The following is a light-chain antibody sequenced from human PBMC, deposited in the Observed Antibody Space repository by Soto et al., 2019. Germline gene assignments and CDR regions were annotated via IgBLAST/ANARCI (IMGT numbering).Light chain of an antibody. J-gene: IGLJ1*01. CDR1: SSDVGAYNY. V-gene: IGLV2-8*01. Sequence: QSALTQPPSASGSPGQTVAISCTGTSSDVGAYNYVSWYQQHPGKAPKLMIYDVIQRPSVVPARFSGSKSANTASLTVSGLQPEDEADYYCCSYTTSSTYVFGTGTKLTVL. CDR2: DVI. CDR3: CSYTTSSTYV.